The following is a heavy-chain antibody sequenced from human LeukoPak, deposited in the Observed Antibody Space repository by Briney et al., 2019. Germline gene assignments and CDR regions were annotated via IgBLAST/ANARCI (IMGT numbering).Heavy chain of an antibody. V-gene: IGHV4-59*08. CDR2: IYYSGST. CDR3: ARMGPYSSGSGD. Sequence: SETLSLTCTVSGGSISSYYWSWIRQPPGKGLEWIGYIYYSGSTNYNPSLKSRVTISVDTSKNQFSLKLSSVTAADTAVYYCARMGPYSSGSGDWGQGTLSPSPQ. D-gene: IGHD6-19*01. CDR1: GGSISSYY. J-gene: IGHJ4*02.